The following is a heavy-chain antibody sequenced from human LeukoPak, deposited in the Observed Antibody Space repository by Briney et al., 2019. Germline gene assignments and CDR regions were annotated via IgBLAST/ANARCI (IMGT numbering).Heavy chain of an antibody. Sequence: PGGSLRLSCLVSGFTFGDYAVVWVRQAPGKGLEWVGFIRNKAYGETTEYATSVNGRFTISRDDSKSIAYLQMNSLKTDDAAVYFCCRKRLVGLSYFDYWGQGTLVTVSS. D-gene: IGHD1-1*01. CDR3: CRKRLVGLSYFDY. CDR2: IRNKAYGETT. V-gene: IGHV3-49*04. J-gene: IGHJ4*02. CDR1: GFTFGDYA.